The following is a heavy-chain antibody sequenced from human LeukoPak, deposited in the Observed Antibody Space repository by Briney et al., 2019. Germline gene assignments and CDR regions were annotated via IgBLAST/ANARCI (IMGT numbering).Heavy chain of an antibody. CDR2: INHSGST. V-gene: IGHV4-34*01. Sequence: SETLSLTCAVYGGSFSGYYWNWIRRPPGKGLEWIGEINHSGSTTYNPSLKSRVTISVDTSKNQFSPKLSSVTAADTAVYYCATSPATSRNYWGQGTLVTVSS. D-gene: IGHD2-15*01. CDR1: GGSFSGYY. J-gene: IGHJ4*02. CDR3: ATSPATSRNY.